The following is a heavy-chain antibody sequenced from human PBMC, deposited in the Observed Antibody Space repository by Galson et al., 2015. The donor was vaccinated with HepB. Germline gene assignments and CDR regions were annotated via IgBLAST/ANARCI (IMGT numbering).Heavy chain of an antibody. CDR3: ARGYCSGGRCYSFDY. V-gene: IGHV3-30-3*01. J-gene: IGHJ4*02. D-gene: IGHD2-15*01. CDR2: ISYDGSNK. CDR1: GFTFSSYA. Sequence: SLRLSCAASGFTFSSYAMHWVRQAPGKGLEWAAVISYDGSNKYYADSVKGRLTISRDNSKNTLYLQMNSLRAEDTAVNYCARGYCSGGRCYSFDYWGQGTLVTVSS.